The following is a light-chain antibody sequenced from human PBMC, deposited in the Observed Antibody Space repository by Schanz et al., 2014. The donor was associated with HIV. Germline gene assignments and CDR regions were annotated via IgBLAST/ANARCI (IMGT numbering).Light chain of an antibody. Sequence: IVMTQSPATLSLSPGERATLSCRASQSVSSNLAWYQQKSGQAPRLLIFGASNRAAGIPDRFSGGESGTDFTLTISRVEPEDYEVYFCQQYGSPPWTFGQGTKVEIK. J-gene: IGKJ1*01. V-gene: IGKV3-20*01. CDR1: QSVSSN. CDR2: GAS. CDR3: QQYGSPPWT.